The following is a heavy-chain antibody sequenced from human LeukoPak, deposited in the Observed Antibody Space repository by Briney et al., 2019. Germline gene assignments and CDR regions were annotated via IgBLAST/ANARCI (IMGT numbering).Heavy chain of an antibody. Sequence: ASVKVSCKASGYTFTRYAVNWLRQAPGQGLEWMGWINMYTANPAYAQGFTERFVFSLDTSVTTAYLQISNLKTEDTAVYYCARHDNDDDFDYWGQGTLVTVSS. CDR2: INMYTANP. CDR3: ARHDNDDDFDY. V-gene: IGHV7-4-1*02. D-gene: IGHD3-16*01. CDR1: GYTFTRYA. J-gene: IGHJ4*02.